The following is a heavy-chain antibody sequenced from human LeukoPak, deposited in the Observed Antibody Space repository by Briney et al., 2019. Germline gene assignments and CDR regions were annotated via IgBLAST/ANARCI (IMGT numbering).Heavy chain of an antibody. V-gene: IGHV3-30-3*01. CDR1: GFTFSSYA. J-gene: IGHJ4*02. CDR2: ISYDGSNK. D-gene: IGHD6-6*01. Sequence: PGGSLRLSCAASGFTFSSYAMHWVRQAPGKGLEWVAVISYDGSNKYYADSVKGRFTISRDNSKNTLYLQMNSLRAEDTAVYYCAKGDSSSYRSAFDYWGQGTLVTVSS. CDR3: AKGDSSSYRSAFDY.